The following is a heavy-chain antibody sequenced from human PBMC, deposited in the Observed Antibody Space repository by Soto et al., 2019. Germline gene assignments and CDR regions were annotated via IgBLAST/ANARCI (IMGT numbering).Heavy chain of an antibody. CDR2: VYYTGST. Sequence: PSETLSLTCTVSGDSINGFYCSWFRQPPGKGLEWIGYVYYTGSTTYNPSLESRVNMSVDPSTNQFALELSSVNAADTAIYYCAKYRRTQAEGYTLDFWGQGILVTVSS. J-gene: IGHJ4*02. V-gene: IGHV4-59*01. CDR3: AKYRRTQAEGYTLDF. CDR1: GDSINGFY. D-gene: IGHD2-15*01.